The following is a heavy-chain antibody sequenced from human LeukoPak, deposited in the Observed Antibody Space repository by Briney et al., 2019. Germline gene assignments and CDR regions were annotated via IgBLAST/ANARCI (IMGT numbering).Heavy chain of an antibody. CDR1: GYSISSGYY. V-gene: IGHV4-38-2*02. Sequence: SETLSLTCTVSGYSISSGYYWGWIRQPPGKGLEWIGSIYHSGSTYYNPSLKSRVTISVDTSKNQFSLKLSSVTAADTAVYYCTRDIPEMATMGRAFDIWGQGTMVTVSS. J-gene: IGHJ3*02. CDR2: IYHSGST. CDR3: TRDIPEMATMGRAFDI. D-gene: IGHD5-24*01.